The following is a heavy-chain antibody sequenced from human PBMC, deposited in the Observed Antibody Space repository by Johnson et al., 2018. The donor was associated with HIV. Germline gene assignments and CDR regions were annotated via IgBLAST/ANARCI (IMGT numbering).Heavy chain of an antibody. Sequence: VQLVESGGGWVKPGGSLRLSCAASGFTFSDAWMSWVRQAPGKGLEWVGRIKSKTDGGTTDYAAPVQCTFTISRDNSESTLYVQMNSLKTEDTAVYYCTPDSPAYYGYAFDIWGQGTMVTVSA. CDR3: TPDSPAYYGYAFDI. CDR1: GFTFSDAW. V-gene: IGHV3-15*01. J-gene: IGHJ3*02. D-gene: IGHD3-10*01. CDR2: IKSKTDGGTT.